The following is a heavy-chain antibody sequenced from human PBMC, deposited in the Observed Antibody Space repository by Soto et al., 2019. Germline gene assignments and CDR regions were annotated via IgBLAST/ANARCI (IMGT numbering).Heavy chain of an antibody. CDR3: ARCWVASLEYYYGMDV. J-gene: IGHJ6*02. V-gene: IGHV4-4*02. CDR2: IYHSGST. D-gene: IGHD5-12*01. CDR1: GGSNSSSNW. Sequence: KPSETLSLTCAVSGGSNSSSNWWSWVRQPPGKGLEWIGEIYHSGSTNYNPSLKSRVTISVDKSKNQFSLKLSSVTAADTAVYYCARCWVASLEYYYGMDVWGQGTTVTVSS.